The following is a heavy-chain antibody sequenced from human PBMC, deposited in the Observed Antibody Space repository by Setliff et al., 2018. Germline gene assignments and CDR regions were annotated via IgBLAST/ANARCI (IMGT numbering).Heavy chain of an antibody. V-gene: IGHV3-30*02. CDR3: AKDLIRRGDGSSPDY. CDR2: IRYDGSNK. CDR1: GFTFSSYG. J-gene: IGHJ4*02. D-gene: IGHD3-16*01. Sequence: GESLRLSCAASGFTFSSYGMHWVRQAPGKGLEWVAFIRYDGSNKYYADSVKGRFTISRDNSKNTLYLQMNSLRAEDTAVYYCAKDLIRRGDGSSPDYWGQGTLVTVSS.